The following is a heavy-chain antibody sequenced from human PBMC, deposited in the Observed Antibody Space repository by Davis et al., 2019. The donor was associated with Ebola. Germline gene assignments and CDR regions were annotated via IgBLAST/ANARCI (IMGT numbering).Heavy chain of an antibody. D-gene: IGHD2-15*01. J-gene: IGHJ5*02. CDR2: INQFGSA. V-gene: IGHV4-34*01. CDR3: AREFFTVQGSGPIKVWFDR. CDR1: GGSFSGYY. Sequence: SETLSLTCAVSGGSFSGYYWSWIRQSPGKGLEWIGEINQFGSALYNPSLRGRVKISLGTSKNQFSLELSPATAADTAIYFCAREFFTVQGSGPIKVWFDRWGQGTPVTVSS.